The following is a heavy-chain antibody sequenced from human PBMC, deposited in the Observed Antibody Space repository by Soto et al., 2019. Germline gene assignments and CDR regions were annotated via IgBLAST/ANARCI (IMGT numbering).Heavy chain of an antibody. D-gene: IGHD1-26*01. CDR2: IRGSGGST. CDR1: GFTFSTYA. CDR3: AKERGGIVGATDY. Sequence: QPGGSLRLSCAASGFTFSTYAMSWVRQAPGKGLEWVSGIRGSGGSTYYADSVKGRFTISRGNSKNTLYLQLNSLRVEDTAAYYCAKERGGIVGATDYWGQGTLVTVSS. V-gene: IGHV3-23*01. J-gene: IGHJ4*02.